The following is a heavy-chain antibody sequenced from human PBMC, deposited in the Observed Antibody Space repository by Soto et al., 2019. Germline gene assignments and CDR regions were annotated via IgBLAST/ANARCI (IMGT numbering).Heavy chain of an antibody. CDR3: ARGRILVLPAARHNWFDP. D-gene: IGHD2-2*01. J-gene: IGHJ5*02. CDR1: GGSFSGYY. V-gene: IGHV4-34*01. Sequence: QVQLQQWGAGLLKPSETLSLTCAVYGGSFSGYYWSWIRQPPGKGLEWIGEINHSGSTNYNPSLKSRVTIPVDTSKNQFALKLSSVTAADTAVYYCARGRILVLPAARHNWFDPWGQGTLVTVSS. CDR2: INHSGST.